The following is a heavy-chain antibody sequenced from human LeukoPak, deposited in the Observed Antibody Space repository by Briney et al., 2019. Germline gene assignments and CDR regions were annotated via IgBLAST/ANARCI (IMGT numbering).Heavy chain of an antibody. CDR2: IYHSGST. CDR3: AREGGGFDY. J-gene: IGHJ4*02. CDR1: GGSISTYY. D-gene: IGHD3-16*01. Sequence: SETLSLTCTVSGGSISTYYWSWIRQPPGKGLEWIGYIYHSGSTNYNPSLKSRVTISVDTSENQFSLKLSSVTAADTAVYYCAREGGGFDYWGQGTLVTVSS. V-gene: IGHV4-59*01.